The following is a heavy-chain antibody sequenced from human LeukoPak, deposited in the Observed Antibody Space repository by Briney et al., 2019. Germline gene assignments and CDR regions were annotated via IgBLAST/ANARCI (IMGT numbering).Heavy chain of an antibody. J-gene: IGHJ4*02. CDR2: INPNNGDS. D-gene: IGHD1-1*01. CDR3: ARTTSFTASVYDY. CDR1: GYIFTNYH. V-gene: IGHV1-8*03. Sequence: GASVKVSCKASGYIFTNYHINWVRQATGQGLEWMGWINPNNGDSGFAQKFQGRVTITRDTAMTTAYMELSSLTSEDTAIYFCARTTSFTASVYDYWGQGTLVTVSS.